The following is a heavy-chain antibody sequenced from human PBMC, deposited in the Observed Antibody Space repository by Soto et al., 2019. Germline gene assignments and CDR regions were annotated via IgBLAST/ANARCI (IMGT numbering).Heavy chain of an antibody. Sequence: GGSLRLSCAASGFTFSSYAMHWVRQAPGKGLEWVAVISYDGSNKYYADSVKGRFTISRDNSKNTLYLQMNSLRAEDTAVYYCARDGVVAKTYYYYGMDVWGQGTTVTVSS. CDR1: GFTFSSYA. D-gene: IGHD3-22*01. V-gene: IGHV3-30-3*01. CDR2: ISYDGSNK. CDR3: ARDGVVAKTYYYYGMDV. J-gene: IGHJ6*02.